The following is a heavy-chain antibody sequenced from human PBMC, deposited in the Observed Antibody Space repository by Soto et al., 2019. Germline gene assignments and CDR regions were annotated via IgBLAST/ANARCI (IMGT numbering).Heavy chain of an antibody. D-gene: IGHD6-13*01. Sequence: EVQLVESGGGLVQPGGSLRLCCAASGFTFRSYWMHWVRQAPGKGLVWVSRISPDGSITNYADSVKGRFTISRDNAKNTLFLQMNSLRAEDTAVYYCTREVATVPDYWGQGTLVTVSS. CDR2: ISPDGSIT. CDR1: GFTFRSYW. J-gene: IGHJ4*02. V-gene: IGHV3-74*01. CDR3: TREVATVPDY.